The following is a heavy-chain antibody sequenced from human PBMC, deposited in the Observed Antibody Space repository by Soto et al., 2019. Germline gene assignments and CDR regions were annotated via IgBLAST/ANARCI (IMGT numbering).Heavy chain of an antibody. Sequence: QVQLQESGPGLVEPSETLSLTCTVSGDSMSSYYWSWIRQSAEKGLEWIGRISATGTTSYIPSLKSRITLSVDTSNNQFSLNLKFVTAADTAVYFWERDLSGAADFWGQGTVVTVS. CDR2: ISATGTT. J-gene: IGHJ3*01. V-gene: IGHV4-4*07. CDR3: ERDLSGAADF. CDR1: GDSMSSYY. D-gene: IGHD7-27*01.